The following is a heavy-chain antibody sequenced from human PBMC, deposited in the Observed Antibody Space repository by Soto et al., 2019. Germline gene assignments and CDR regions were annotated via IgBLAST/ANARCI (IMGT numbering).Heavy chain of an antibody. D-gene: IGHD1-26*01. Sequence: GGSLRLSCADSGFTFSSYWMSWVRQAPGKGLEWVANIKQDGSEKYYVDSVKGRFTISRDNAKNSLYLQMNSLRAEDTAVYYCAREIITRGSYKEGFFDYWGQGTLVTVSS. CDR3: AREIITRGSYKEGFFDY. CDR1: GFTFSSYW. J-gene: IGHJ4*02. CDR2: IKQDGSEK. V-gene: IGHV3-7*01.